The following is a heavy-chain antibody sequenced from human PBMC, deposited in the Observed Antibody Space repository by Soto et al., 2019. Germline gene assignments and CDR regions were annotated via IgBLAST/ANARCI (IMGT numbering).Heavy chain of an antibody. Sequence: SQTLSLTCAISGDSVSSNTAAWSWIRQSPSIGLECLGSKYKRSKWYSDFAVSLKSRITINADTSKNQFSLHLNSVTPEDTAVYYCARDNSRAVGHDXWGQGTQVTVSX. CDR1: GDSVSSNTAA. V-gene: IGHV6-1*01. J-gene: IGHJ4*02. D-gene: IGHD6-19*01. CDR3: ARDNSRAVGHDX. CDR2: KYKRSKWYS.